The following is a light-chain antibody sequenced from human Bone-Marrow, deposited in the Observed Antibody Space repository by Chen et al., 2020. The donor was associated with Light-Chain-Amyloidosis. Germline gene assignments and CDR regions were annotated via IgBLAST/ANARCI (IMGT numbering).Light chain of an antibody. CDR3: QQDGTSPLT. J-gene: IGKJ4*01. Sequence: EIVLTHSPVTLSLSPGEGANLSCRASQTISSNHLTWYQQKFGHAPRLLIYGSSSSATGNPDRLTGSGSGTDFTLTINRLEPEDCARYYWQQDGTSPLTFGGGTKVEIK. V-gene: IGKV3-20*01. CDR1: QTISSNH. CDR2: GSS.